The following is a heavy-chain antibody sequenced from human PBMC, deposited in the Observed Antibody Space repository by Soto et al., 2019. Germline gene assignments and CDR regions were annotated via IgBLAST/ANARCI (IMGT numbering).Heavy chain of an antibody. CDR3: AKDALLWFGESYAFDI. CDR1: GFTFSSYG. Sequence: QVQLVESGGGVVQPGRSLRLSCAASGFTFSSYGMHWVRQAPGKGLEWVAVISYDGSNKYYADSVKGRFTICRDNSKNTLYLQMNSLRAEDTAVYYCAKDALLWFGESYAFDIWGQGTMVTVSS. D-gene: IGHD3-10*01. CDR2: ISYDGSNK. V-gene: IGHV3-30*18. J-gene: IGHJ3*02.